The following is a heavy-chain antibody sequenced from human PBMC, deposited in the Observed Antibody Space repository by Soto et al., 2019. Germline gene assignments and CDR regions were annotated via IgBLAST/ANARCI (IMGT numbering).Heavy chain of an antibody. J-gene: IGHJ4*02. V-gene: IGHV4-39*01. CDR3: ARPRGDYVYFDY. CDR2: IYYSGST. D-gene: IGHD4-17*01. CDR1: GGSISSSSYY. Sequence: QLQLQESGPGLVKPSETLSLTCTVSGGSISSSSYYWGWIRQPPGKGLEWIGSIYYSGSTYYNPSLKSRVTLSVDTSKNQFSLKLSSVTAADTAVYYCARPRGDYVYFDYWGQGTLVTVSS.